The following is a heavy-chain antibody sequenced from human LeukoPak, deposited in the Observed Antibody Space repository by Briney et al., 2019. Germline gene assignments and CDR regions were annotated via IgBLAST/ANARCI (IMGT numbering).Heavy chain of an antibody. Sequence: GGTLRLSCAASGFTFSSYWMSWVRQAPGKRLQWVANIKQDGSEKYYVDSVKGRFTISRDNAKNSLYLQMNSLRAEDTAVYYCARTYCSPTSCLSIAFDLWGQGTMVTVSS. D-gene: IGHD2-2*01. J-gene: IGHJ3*01. CDR1: GFTFSSYW. V-gene: IGHV3-7*01. CDR3: ARTYCSPTSCLSIAFDL. CDR2: IKQDGSEK.